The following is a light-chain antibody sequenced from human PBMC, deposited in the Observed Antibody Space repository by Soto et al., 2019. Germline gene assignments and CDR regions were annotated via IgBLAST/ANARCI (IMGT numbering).Light chain of an antibody. Sequence: AIQLTQSPSSLSASVGDRVTITCRASQGIGSALAWYQQKPGKAPKLLIYDASSLESGVPSRFSGSGSGTEFTLTISSLQPEEFATYYSHRCNVFAGGTKVDI. CDR1: QGIGSA. J-gene: IGKJ4*01. CDR3: HRCNV. CDR2: DAS. V-gene: IGKV1-13*02.